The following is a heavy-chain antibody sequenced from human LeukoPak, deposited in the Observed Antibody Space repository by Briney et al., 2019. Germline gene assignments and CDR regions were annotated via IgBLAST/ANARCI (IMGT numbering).Heavy chain of an antibody. CDR3: ARLRLPNYYGSSGAGYYYMDV. V-gene: IGHV4-38-2*02. D-gene: IGHD3-10*01. J-gene: IGHJ6*03. CDR2: IYHSGST. Sequence: PSETLSLTCTVSGYSISSGYYWGWIRQPPGKGLEWIGSIYHSGSTNYNPSLKSRVTISVDTSKNQFSLKLSSVTAADTAVYYCARLRLPNYYGSSGAGYYYMDVWGKGTTVTVSS. CDR1: GYSISSGYY.